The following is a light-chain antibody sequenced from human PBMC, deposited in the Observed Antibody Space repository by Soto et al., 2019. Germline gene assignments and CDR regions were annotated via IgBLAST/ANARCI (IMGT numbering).Light chain of an antibody. J-gene: IGKJ1*01. CDR2: GAS. V-gene: IGKV3-15*01. Sequence: EIVMTQSPATLSVSPGERATLSCRASQSVSSNLAWYQQKPGQAPRLLIYGASTRATGVPVRFSGSGSGTEFPLTISSLQSEDFAVYYCQRYHNWPPWTFGQGTKVEIK. CDR3: QRYHNWPPWT. CDR1: QSVSSN.